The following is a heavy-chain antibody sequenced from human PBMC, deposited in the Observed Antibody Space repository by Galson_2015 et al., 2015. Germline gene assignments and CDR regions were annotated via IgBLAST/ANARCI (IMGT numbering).Heavy chain of an antibody. Sequence: SLRLSCAASGFTFSSYAMSWVRQAPGKGLEWVSAISGSGGSTYYADSVKGRFTISRDNSKNTLYLQMNSLRAEDTAVYYCAEGRLTMVRGVGPPGSWGQGTLVTVSS. D-gene: IGHD3-10*01. CDR3: AEGRLTMVRGVGPPGS. CDR2: ISGSGGST. CDR1: GFTFSSYA. J-gene: IGHJ4*02. V-gene: IGHV3-23*01.